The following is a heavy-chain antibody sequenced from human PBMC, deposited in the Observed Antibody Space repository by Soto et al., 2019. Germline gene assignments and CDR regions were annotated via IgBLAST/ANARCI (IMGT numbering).Heavy chain of an antibody. D-gene: IGHD2-15*01. J-gene: IGHJ5*02. CDR3: ARDPVPYCSGGSCYPNWFDP. V-gene: IGHV3-21*01. CDR2: ISSSSSYI. CDR1: GFTFSSYS. Sequence: EVQLVESGGGLVKPGGSLRLSCAASGFTFSSYSMNWVRQAPGKGLEWVSSISSSSSYIYYADSVKGRFTISRDNAKNSLYLQMNSLGAEDTAVYYCARDPVPYCSGGSCYPNWFDPWGQGTLVTVSS.